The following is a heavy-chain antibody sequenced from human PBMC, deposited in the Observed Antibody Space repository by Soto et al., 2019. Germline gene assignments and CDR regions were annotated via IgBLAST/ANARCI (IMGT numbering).Heavy chain of an antibody. CDR2: ISGSGGST. Sequence: VVSLRLSCAASGFTFSSYAMSWVRQAPGKGLEWVSAISGSGGSTYYADSVKGRFTISRDNSKNTLYLQMNSLRAEDTAVYYCAKGQYYDFWSGYPPNGMDVWGQGTTVTVS. D-gene: IGHD3-3*01. CDR1: GFTFSSYA. CDR3: AKGQYYDFWSGYPPNGMDV. V-gene: IGHV3-23*01. J-gene: IGHJ6*02.